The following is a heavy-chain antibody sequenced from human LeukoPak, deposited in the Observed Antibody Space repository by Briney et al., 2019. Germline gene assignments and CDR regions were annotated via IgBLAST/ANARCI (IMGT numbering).Heavy chain of an antibody. D-gene: IGHD3-22*01. V-gene: IGHV3-21*04. CDR1: GFTFSGST. CDR3: ARYYYDSSGYYYFNY. J-gene: IGHJ4*02. CDR2: ISTSSSYI. Sequence: GGSLRLSCAASGFTFSGSTMNWVRQAPGKGLEWVSFISTSSSYIYYADSVKGRFTISMDNAKNSLYLQMNSLRVEDTAVYYCARYYYDSSGYYYFNYWGQGTLVTVSS.